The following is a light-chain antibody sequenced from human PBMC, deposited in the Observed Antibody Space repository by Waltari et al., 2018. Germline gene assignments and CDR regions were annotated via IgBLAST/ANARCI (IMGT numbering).Light chain of an antibody. V-gene: IGLV2-23*01. CDR2: EGS. J-gene: IGLJ1*01. CDR1: SSDVGSNNL. Sequence: QSALTQPASVSGSPGQSITISCTGTSSDVGSNNLVPWYQQHPGKAPKLMIYEGSKRPSGVSNRFSVSKSGNTASLTISGLQAEDEADYYCCSYAGSSTYVFGTGTKVTVL. CDR3: CSYAGSSTYV.